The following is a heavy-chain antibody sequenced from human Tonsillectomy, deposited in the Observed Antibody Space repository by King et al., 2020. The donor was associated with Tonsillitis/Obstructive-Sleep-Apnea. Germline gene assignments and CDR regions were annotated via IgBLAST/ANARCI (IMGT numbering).Heavy chain of an antibody. V-gene: IGHV7-4-1*02. Sequence: VQLVQSGSELKKPGASVTISCKASGYTFTHYTMTWVRQAPGQGLEWMGWINTDTGHPTYAQGFTGRFVFSLDTSVTTSYLQITSLKPDDTDVYYCARGRGFLELKYMDVWGKGTTVTVSS. CDR3: ARGRGFLELKYMDV. CDR1: GYTFTHYT. CDR2: INTDTGHP. J-gene: IGHJ6*03. D-gene: IGHD3-3*01.